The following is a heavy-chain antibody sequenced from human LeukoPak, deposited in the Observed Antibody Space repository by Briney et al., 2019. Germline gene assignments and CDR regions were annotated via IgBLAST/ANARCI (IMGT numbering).Heavy chain of an antibody. CDR3: ARDALWGYCSSTSCYPHYYGMDV. J-gene: IGHJ6*02. V-gene: IGHV3-21*01. CDR2: ISSSSSYI. CDR1: GFTFSSYS. D-gene: IGHD2-2*01. Sequence: GGSLRLSCAASGFTFSSYSMNWVRQAPGKGLEWVSSISSSSSYIYYADSVKGRFTISRDNAKNSLYLQMNSLRAEDTAEYYCARDALWGYCSSTSCYPHYYGMDVWGQGTMVTVSS.